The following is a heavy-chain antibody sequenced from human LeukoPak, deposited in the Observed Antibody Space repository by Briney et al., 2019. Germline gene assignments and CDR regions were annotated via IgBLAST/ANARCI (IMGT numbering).Heavy chain of an antibody. CDR2: IYYSGST. CDR3: ARQPAPLYGMDV. CDR1: GGSISSYY. J-gene: IGHJ6*02. V-gene: IGHV4-59*08. Sequence: SETLSLTCTVSGGSISSYYWSWIRQPLGKGLEWIGYIYYSGSTNYNPSLKSRVTISVDTSKNQFSLKLSSVTAADTAVYYCARQPAPLYGMDVWGQGTTVTVSS.